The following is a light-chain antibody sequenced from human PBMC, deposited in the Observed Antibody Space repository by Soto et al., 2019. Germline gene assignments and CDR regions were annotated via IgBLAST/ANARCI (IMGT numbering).Light chain of an antibody. J-gene: IGKJ2*01. CDR1: QSISWY. V-gene: IGKV1-39*01. CDR2: AAS. CDR3: QQSYSTPQNT. Sequence: DIQMTQSPSSLSASVGDRVTITCRASQSISWYLNWYQQKPGKAPKLPIYAASSLQSGVPSRFSGSGSGTDFTLTISSLQPEDFATYYCQQSYSTPQNTFGQGTKLEIK.